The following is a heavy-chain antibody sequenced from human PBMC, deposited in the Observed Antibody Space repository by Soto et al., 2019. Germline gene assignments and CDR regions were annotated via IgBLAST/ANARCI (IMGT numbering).Heavy chain of an antibody. V-gene: IGHV3-33*01. J-gene: IGHJ3*02. CDR2: IWYDGSNK. CDR1: GFTFSSYG. Sequence: PGGSLRLSCAASGFTFSSYGMHWVRQAPGKGLEWVAVIWYDGSNKYYADSVKGRFTISRDNSKNTLYLQMNSLRAEDTAVYYCARDEVSSAAYAFDIWGQGTMVTVSS. CDR3: ARDEVSSAAYAFDI. D-gene: IGHD6-25*01.